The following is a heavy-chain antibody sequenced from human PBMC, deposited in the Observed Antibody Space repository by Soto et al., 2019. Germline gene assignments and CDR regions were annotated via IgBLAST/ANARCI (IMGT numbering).Heavy chain of an antibody. J-gene: IGHJ4*02. CDR3: ARVGRDGYNFGPLDY. CDR2: ISYDGSNK. V-gene: IGHV3-30-3*01. D-gene: IGHD5-12*01. CDR1: GFTFSSYA. Sequence: GGSLRLSCAASGFTFSSYAMHWVRQAPGKGLEWVAVISYDGSNKYYADSVKGRFTISRDNSKNTLYLQMNSLRAEDTAVYYCARVGRDGYNFGPLDYWGQGTLVTVSS.